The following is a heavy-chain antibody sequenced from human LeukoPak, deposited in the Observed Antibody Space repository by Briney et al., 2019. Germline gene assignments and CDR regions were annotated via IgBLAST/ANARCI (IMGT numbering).Heavy chain of an antibody. V-gene: IGHV4-39*02. J-gene: IGHJ3*02. CDR2: IYYSGST. CDR3: ARDYDSSGRTFDAFDI. D-gene: IGHD3-22*01. Sequence: KTSETLSLTCTVSGGSISSSSYYWGWIRQPPGKGLEWIGSIYYSGSTYYNPSLKSRVTISVDTSKNQFSLKLSSVTAADTAVYYCARDYDSSGRTFDAFDIWGQGTMVTVSS. CDR1: GGSISSSSYY.